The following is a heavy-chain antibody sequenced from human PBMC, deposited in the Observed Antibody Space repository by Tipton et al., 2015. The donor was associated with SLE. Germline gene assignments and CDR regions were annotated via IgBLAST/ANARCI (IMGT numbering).Heavy chain of an antibody. CDR1: GGSINSYY. D-gene: IGHD1-1*01. Sequence: LRLSCTVSGGSINSYYWSWIRQPPGKGLEWIGYIYYSGSTNYKPSLKSRVTISVDTSKNQFSLKLNSVTAADTAVYYCARGDPQGLEPFDYWGQGTLVTVSS. V-gene: IGHV4-59*01. CDR3: ARGDPQGLEPFDY. CDR2: IYYSGST. J-gene: IGHJ4*02.